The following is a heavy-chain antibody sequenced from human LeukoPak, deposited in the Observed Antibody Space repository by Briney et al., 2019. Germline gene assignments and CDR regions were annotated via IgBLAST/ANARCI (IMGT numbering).Heavy chain of an antibody. Sequence: SETLSLTCTVSGGSISSYYWSWIRQPPGKGLEWIGYIYYSGSTNYNPSLESRVTISVDTSKNQFSLKLSSVTAADTAVYYCASYDFWSGFDAFDIWGQGTMVTVSS. V-gene: IGHV4-59*01. CDR2: IYYSGST. J-gene: IGHJ3*02. CDR1: GGSISSYY. CDR3: ASYDFWSGFDAFDI. D-gene: IGHD3-3*01.